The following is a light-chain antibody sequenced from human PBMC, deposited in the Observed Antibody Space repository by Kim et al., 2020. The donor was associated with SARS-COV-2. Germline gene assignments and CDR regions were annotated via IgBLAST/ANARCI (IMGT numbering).Light chain of an antibody. J-gene: IGLJ3*02. CDR2: YDY. Sequence: PGKRATSTCGGNNIGDKSVNWYRQKAGQAPMVVIYYDYDRPSGIPERFSGSNSGDTATLTISRVEAGDEADYYCQVWDSSRNHRVFGGGTQLTVL. CDR3: QVWDSSRNHRV. CDR1: NIGDKS. V-gene: IGLV3-21*04.